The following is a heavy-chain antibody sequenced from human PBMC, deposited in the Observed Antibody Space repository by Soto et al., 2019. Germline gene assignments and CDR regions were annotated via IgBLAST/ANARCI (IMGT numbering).Heavy chain of an antibody. CDR1: GYTFTSYV. D-gene: IGHD3-10*01. CDR2: ISAYNGNT. Sequence: QVQLVQSGAEVKKPGASVKVSYKASGYTFTSYVISWVRQAPGQGLEWMGWISAYNGNTNYAQKLQGRATMTTDTPMSTAYMERRSLISDDMAVYYCARKPAIPIVRCVIIRGLYYYGMDVWRQGTTVTVS. J-gene: IGHJ6*02. V-gene: IGHV1-18*03. CDR3: ARKPAIPIVRCVIIRGLYYYGMDV.